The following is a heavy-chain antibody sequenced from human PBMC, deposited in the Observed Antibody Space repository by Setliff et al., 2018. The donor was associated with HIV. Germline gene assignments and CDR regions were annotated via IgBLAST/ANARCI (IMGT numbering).Heavy chain of an antibody. CDR3: ARGARRTMMGTFVAFDF. CDR2: INQDETEK. D-gene: IGHD3-22*01. CDR1: GFTFSIYW. J-gene: IGHJ3*01. V-gene: IGHV3-7*01. Sequence: GGSLRLSCAASGFTFSIYWMSWVRQAPGKGLEWVANINQDETEKNYVDSVKGRFTISRDNDKNSLFLQIDSLRAEDTAVYYCARGARRTMMGTFVAFDFWGRGTMVTVSS.